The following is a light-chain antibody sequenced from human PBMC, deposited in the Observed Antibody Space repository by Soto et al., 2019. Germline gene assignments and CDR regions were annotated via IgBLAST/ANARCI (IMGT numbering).Light chain of an antibody. CDR3: GTWDSSLTAGV. J-gene: IGLJ2*01. V-gene: IGLV1-51*01. CDR2: DNN. Sequence: QSVLTQPPSVSAAPGQKVTISCSGSSSNIGNNYVSWYQQLPGTAPKLLIYDNNQRPLGIPDRFSGSKSGTSATLGITGLQTGDEADYYCGTWDSSLTAGVFGGGTQLTVL. CDR1: SSNIGNNY.